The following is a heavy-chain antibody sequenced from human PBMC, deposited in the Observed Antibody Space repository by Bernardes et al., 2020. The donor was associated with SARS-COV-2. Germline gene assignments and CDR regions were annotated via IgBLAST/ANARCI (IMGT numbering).Heavy chain of an antibody. CDR1: EFTFSSYW. Sequence: GWSLRLSCAASEFTFSSYWMHWVRQAPGKGLVWVSRINSDGGSTSYADSVKGRFTISRDNSKNTLYLQMNSLRAEDTAVYYCVRARAFDYWGQGTLVTVSS. J-gene: IGHJ4*02. CDR2: INSDGGST. CDR3: VRARAFDY. V-gene: IGHV3-74*01.